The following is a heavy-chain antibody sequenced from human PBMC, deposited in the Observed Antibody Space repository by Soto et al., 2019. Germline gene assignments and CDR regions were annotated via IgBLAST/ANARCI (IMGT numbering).Heavy chain of an antibody. D-gene: IGHD6-19*01. CDR1: GFTFSSYA. V-gene: IGHV3-30-3*01. CDR3: AREVKPYSSCWYPDR. J-gene: IGHJ4*02. Sequence: QVQLVESGGGVVQPGRSLRLSCAASGFTFSSYAMHWVRQAPGKGLEWVAFISYDGSNKYYADSVKGRFTLSRDNSKNTLNLQMNSLTAEDTAVDYCAREVKPYSSCWYPDRWGQGTLFTVSS. CDR2: ISYDGSNK.